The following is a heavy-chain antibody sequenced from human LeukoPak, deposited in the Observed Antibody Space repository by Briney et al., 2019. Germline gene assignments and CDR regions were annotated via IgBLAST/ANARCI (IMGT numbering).Heavy chain of an antibody. CDR2: INAGNGNT. J-gene: IGHJ4*02. CDR1: GYTFSSYA. CDR3: AREGAYVGGSYPFDY. D-gene: IGHD1-26*01. Sequence: ASVKVSCKASGYTFSSYAMHWVRQAPGQRLEWMGWINAGNGNTKLSHEFQGRVTITRDTSASTAYMELNSLRSEDMAVYYCAREGAYVGGSYPFDYWGQGTLVTVSS. V-gene: IGHV1-3*03.